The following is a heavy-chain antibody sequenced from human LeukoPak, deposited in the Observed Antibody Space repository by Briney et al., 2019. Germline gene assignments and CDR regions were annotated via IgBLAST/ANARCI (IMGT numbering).Heavy chain of an antibody. CDR2: IYPGDSDT. CDR3: ARSYNWNYDYFDY. J-gene: IGHJ4*02. CDR1: GYSFTNYW. Sequence: GESLKISCKGSGYSFTNYWVGWVRHMSGKGLEWMGIIYPGDSDTSYSPSFQGQVTISADKSISTAYLQWSSLKASDTAMYYCARSYNWNYDYFDYWGQGTLVTVSS. V-gene: IGHV5-51*01. D-gene: IGHD1-7*01.